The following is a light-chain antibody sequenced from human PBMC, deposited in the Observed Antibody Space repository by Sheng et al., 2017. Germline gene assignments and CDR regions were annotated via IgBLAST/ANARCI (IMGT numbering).Light chain of an antibody. V-gene: IGKV3-15*01. CDR2: GAS. CDR3: QQYYDWPQT. Sequence: EIVMTQSPATLSVSPGERATLSCRASQSVSSHLAWYYQKPGQAPRLLIYGASTRATGIPARFNGSGSATEYTLTISSLQSEDFALYFCQQYYDWPQTFGQGTKVEIK. CDR1: QSVSSH. J-gene: IGKJ1*01.